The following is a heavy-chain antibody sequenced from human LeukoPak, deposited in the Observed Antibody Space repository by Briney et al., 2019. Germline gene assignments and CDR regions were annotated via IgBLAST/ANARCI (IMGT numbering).Heavy chain of an antibody. D-gene: IGHD6-13*01. CDR1: GFTFSNAW. V-gene: IGHV3-15*07. CDR3: TTDGLRDVTTAGTLYGMDV. CDR2: IKSKTDGGTT. J-gene: IGHJ6*02. Sequence: KPGGSLRLSCAASGFTFSNAWMNWVRQAPGKGLEWVGRIKSKTDGGTTDYAAPVKGRFTISRDESENTLYLVMNSLKIEDTAVYYCTTDGLRDVTTAGTLYGMDVWGQGTTVTVSS.